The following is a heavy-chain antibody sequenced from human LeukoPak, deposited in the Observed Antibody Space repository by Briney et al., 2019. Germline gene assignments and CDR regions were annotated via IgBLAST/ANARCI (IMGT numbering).Heavy chain of an antibody. D-gene: IGHD3/OR15-3a*01. CDR2: ISGSGGST. J-gene: IGHJ4*02. V-gene: IGHV3-23*01. Sequence: GGSLRLSCAASGFTFSSYAMSWVRQAPGKGLEWVSAISGSGGSTYYADSVKGRFTISRDNSKNSLYLQMNSLRAEDTAVYYCAKAGFFLGLVQVSYYFDYWGQGTLVTVSS. CDR3: AKAGFFLGLVQVSYYFDY. CDR1: GFTFSSYA.